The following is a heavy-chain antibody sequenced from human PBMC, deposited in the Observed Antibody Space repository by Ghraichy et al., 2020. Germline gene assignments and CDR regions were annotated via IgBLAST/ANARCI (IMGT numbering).Heavy chain of an antibody. J-gene: IGHJ4*02. CDR1: GGSIRSSSDY. Sequence: SETLSLTCSVSGGSIRSSSDYWGWIRQPPGKGLEWIGSFYTGGSTYYNPSLKSRVTISVLTSKNQFSLELISVTAADTAVYYCARQPMYSGSFDYWGQVTLVTVSP. CDR2: FYTGGST. CDR3: ARQPMYSGSFDY. D-gene: IGHD1-26*01. V-gene: IGHV4-39*01.